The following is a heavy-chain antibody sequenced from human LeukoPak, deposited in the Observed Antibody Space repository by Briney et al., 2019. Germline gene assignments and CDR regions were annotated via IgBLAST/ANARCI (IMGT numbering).Heavy chain of an antibody. V-gene: IGHV3-30*18. CDR3: AKPPEVGATVGYFDY. CDR1: GFTFSSYG. J-gene: IGHJ4*02. Sequence: GRSLILSCAASGFTFSSYGMHWVRQAPGKGLEWVALISFDGSNQYYADSVKGRFTISRDNSKNTLFLQMNSLRAEDTAVYYCAKPPEVGATVGYFDYWGQGTLVTVSS. D-gene: IGHD1-26*01. CDR2: ISFDGSNQ.